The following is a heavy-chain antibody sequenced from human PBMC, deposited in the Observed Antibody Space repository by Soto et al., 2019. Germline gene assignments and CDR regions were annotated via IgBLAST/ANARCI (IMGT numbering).Heavy chain of an antibody. J-gene: IGHJ6*02. V-gene: IGHV4-34*01. D-gene: IGHD3-22*01. CDR3: AREPPNYYDSSVYYYGMDV. CDR1: GGSFSGYY. CDR2: INHSGST. Sequence: PSETLSLTCAVYGGSFSGYYWSWIRQPPGKGLEWIGEINHSGSTNYNPSLKSRVTISVDTSKNQFSLKLSSVTAADTAVYYCAREPPNYYDSSVYYYGMDVWGQGTTVTVSS.